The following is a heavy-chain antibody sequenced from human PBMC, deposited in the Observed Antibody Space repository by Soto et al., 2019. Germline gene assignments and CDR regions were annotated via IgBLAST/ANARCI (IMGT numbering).Heavy chain of an antibody. CDR1: GGSISSSSYY. V-gene: IGHV4-39*02. Sequence: QLQLQESGPGLVKPSETLSLTCTVSGGSISSSSYYWGWIRQPPGKGLEWIGSIYYSGSTYYNPSLKQRVTRSVDTSKNHFTLKLSSVTAADTAVYYCASYCSSTSCYGYNWFDPWGQGTLVTVSS. CDR2: IYYSGST. CDR3: ASYCSSTSCYGYNWFDP. D-gene: IGHD2-2*01. J-gene: IGHJ5*02.